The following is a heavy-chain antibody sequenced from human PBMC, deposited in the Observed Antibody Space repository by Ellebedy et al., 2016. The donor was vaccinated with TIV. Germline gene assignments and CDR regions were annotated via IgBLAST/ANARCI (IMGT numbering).Heavy chain of an antibody. CDR3: VRDRGGRTGKDY. D-gene: IGHD1-14*01. Sequence: PGGSLRLSCAASGFSFTYHWMGWVRQAPGKGLEWVAFIKEDGGESHYVDSVKGRFTISRDNGKDSLYLQVNYLRADDTAIYYCVRDRGGRTGKDYWGQGTLVTVSS. CDR2: IKEDGGES. V-gene: IGHV3-7*01. CDR1: GFSFTYHW. J-gene: IGHJ4*02.